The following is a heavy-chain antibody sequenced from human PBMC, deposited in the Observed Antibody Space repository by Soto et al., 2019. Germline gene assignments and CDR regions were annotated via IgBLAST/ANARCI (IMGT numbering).Heavy chain of an antibody. Sequence: EVQLVESGGGLVQPGGSLRLSCAASGFTVSSNYMSWVRQAPGKGLEWVSVIYSGGSTYYADSVNGRFTISRDNSKNTLYLQMNSLRAEDTAVYYCARGGGGAQDYYYYYGMDVWGQGTTVTVSS. CDR3: ARGGGGAQDYYYYYGMDV. D-gene: IGHD3-16*01. CDR2: IYSGGST. J-gene: IGHJ6*02. V-gene: IGHV3-66*01. CDR1: GFTVSSNY.